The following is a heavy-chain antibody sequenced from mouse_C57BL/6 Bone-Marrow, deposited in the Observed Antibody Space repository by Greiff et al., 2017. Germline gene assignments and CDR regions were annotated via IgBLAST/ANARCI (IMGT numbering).Heavy chain of an antibody. CDR1: GFTFSDYY. D-gene: IGHD2-3*01. Sequence: EVQLVESGGGLVQPGGSLKLSCAASGFTFSDYYMYWVRQTPEKRLEWVAYISNGGGSTYYPDTVKGRFTISRDNAKNTLYLQMSRLKSEDTAMYYCARHGWLLRGAWFAYWGQGTLVTVSA. CDR2: ISNGGGST. J-gene: IGHJ3*01. CDR3: ARHGWLLRGAWFAY. V-gene: IGHV5-12*01.